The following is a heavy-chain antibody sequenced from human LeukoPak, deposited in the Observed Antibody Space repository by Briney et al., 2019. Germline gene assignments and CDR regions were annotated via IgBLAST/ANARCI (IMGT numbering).Heavy chain of an antibody. CDR2: ISAYNGNT. CDR1: GYTFTSYG. V-gene: IGHV1-18*01. J-gene: IGHJ4*02. D-gene: IGHD2-8*01. CDR3: ARSLYCTNGVCLRQPLDLDY. Sequence: GASVKVSCKASGYTFTSYGISWVRQAPGQGLEWMGWISAYNGNTNYAQKLQGRVTMTTDTSTSTAYMELRSLRSDDTAVYYCARSLYCTNGVCLRQPLDLDYWGQRTLVTVSS.